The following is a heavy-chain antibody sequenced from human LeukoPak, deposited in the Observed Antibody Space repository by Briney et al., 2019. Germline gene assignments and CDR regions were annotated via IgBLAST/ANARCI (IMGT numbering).Heavy chain of an antibody. CDR1: GFTFSSYA. CDR2: ISGTGGST. J-gene: IGHJ4*02. CDR3: AKGGPRGYSYGYLDY. D-gene: IGHD5-18*01. Sequence: GGSLRLSCAASGFTFSSYAMSWVRQAPGKGLGWVSAISGTGGSTYYADSVKGRFTISRDNSKNTLSLQMNSLRAEDTAVYYCAKGGPRGYSYGYLDYWGQGTLVTVSS. V-gene: IGHV3-23*01.